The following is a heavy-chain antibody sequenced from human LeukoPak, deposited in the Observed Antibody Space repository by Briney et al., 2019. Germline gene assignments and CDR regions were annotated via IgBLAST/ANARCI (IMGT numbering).Heavy chain of an antibody. CDR1: GYTFSDYY. Sequence: ASVKVSCKASGYTFSDYYMHWVRQAPGQGLEWMGWISPKSGATNSAQKFQGRVTMTRDASISTVYMELSRLTSDDTAVYYCAREKYDSELPDYWGQGTLVTVSS. CDR3: AREKYDSELPDY. CDR2: ISPKSGAT. V-gene: IGHV1-2*02. D-gene: IGHD5-24*01. J-gene: IGHJ4*02.